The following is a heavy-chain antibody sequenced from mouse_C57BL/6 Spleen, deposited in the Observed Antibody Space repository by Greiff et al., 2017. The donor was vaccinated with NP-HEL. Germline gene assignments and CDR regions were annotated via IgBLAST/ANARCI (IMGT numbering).Heavy chain of an antibody. CDR3: ARRRGDSSGYVAWFAY. CDR1: GYTFTSYW. D-gene: IGHD3-2*02. V-gene: IGHV1-61*01. Sequence: QVQLKQPGAELVRPGSSVKLSCKASGYTFTSYWMDWVKQRPGQGLEWIGNIYPSDSETHYNQKFKDKATLTVDKSSSTAYMQLSSLTSEDSAVYYCARRRGDSSGYVAWFAYWGQGTLVTVSA. CDR2: IYPSDSET. J-gene: IGHJ3*01.